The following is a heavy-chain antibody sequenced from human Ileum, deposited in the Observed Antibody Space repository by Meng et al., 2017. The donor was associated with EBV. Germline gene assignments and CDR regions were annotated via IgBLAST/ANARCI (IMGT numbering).Heavy chain of an antibody. CDR3: ARVEVGITSGDY. CDR2: ISAYNGNT. Sequence: QGQLVQSGGKVKKPGASVKVSCKASGYTFTNYGITWVRQAPGQGLEWMGWISAYNGNTNYAQTLQGRVTMTTDTSTSTAYMELGSLRSDDTAVYYCARVEVGITSGDYWGQGTLVTVSS. D-gene: IGHD1-26*01. J-gene: IGHJ4*02. V-gene: IGHV1-18*01. CDR1: GYTFTNYG.